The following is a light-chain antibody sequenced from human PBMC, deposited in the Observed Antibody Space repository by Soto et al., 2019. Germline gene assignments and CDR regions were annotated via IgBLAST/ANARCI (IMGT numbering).Light chain of an antibody. CDR1: QSVSRY. V-gene: IGKV3-11*01. Sequence: IVLTQSPCTLSLSPGERATLSCRASQSVSRYLAWYQQKPGQAPRLLIYDASNRATGIPARFSGSGSGTDFTLTISSLEPEDFAVYYCQQRSNWPITFGQGTRLEIK. CDR3: QQRSNWPIT. J-gene: IGKJ5*01. CDR2: DAS.